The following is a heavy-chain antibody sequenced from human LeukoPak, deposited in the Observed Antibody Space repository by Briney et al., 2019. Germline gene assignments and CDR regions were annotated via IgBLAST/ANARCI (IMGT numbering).Heavy chain of an antibody. CDR2: ISSTSTNI. J-gene: IGHJ3*02. D-gene: IGHD4-17*01. CDR1: RFTFSTYS. V-gene: IGHV3-48*01. Sequence: GGSLRLSCAASRFTFSTYSRSWVRQAPGRGLEWVSYISSTSTNIYYKDSVKGRFTISRDNAKNSLYLHMTSLRAEDTAVYYCVRNDGDDAFDIWGQGTMVTVSS. CDR3: VRNDGDDAFDI.